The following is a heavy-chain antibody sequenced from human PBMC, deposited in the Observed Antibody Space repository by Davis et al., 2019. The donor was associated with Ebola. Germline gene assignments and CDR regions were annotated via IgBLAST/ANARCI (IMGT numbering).Heavy chain of an antibody. CDR2: MYSVGST. CDR1: GFTVGSKY. CDR3: AGDDGDSVEDGWFDP. J-gene: IGHJ5*02. V-gene: IGHV3-66*02. Sequence: PGGSLRLSCAASGFTVGSKYMNWVRQVPGKGLEWVSVMYSVGSTFYADSVKGRFTMSRDNSKDTLYLQMNSLRPEDTAVYYCAGDDGDSVEDGWFDPWGQGTLVTVSS. D-gene: IGHD4-17*01.